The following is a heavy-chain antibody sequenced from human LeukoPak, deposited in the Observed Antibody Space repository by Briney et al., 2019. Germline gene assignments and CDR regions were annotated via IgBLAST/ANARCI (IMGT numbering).Heavy chain of an antibody. CDR1: GYSISSGYY. J-gene: IGHJ4*02. D-gene: IGHD6-13*01. CDR3: ARDGMGQQLFDY. CDR2: IYHSGST. Sequence: SETLSLTCTVSGYSISSGYYWGWIRQPPGKGLEWIGSIYHSGSTYYNPSLKSRVTISVDTSKNQFSLKLSSVTAADTAVYYCARDGMGQQLFDYWGQGTLVTVSS. V-gene: IGHV4-38-2*02.